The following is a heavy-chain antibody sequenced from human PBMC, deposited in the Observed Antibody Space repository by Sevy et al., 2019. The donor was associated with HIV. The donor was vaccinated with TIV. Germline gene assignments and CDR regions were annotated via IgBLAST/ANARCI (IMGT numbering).Heavy chain of an antibody. CDR2: ISGSGGST. CDR1: GFTFSSYA. J-gene: IGHJ6*02. Sequence: GGSLRLSCAASGFTFSSYAMSWVRQAPGKGLEWVSAISGSGGSTYYADSVKGRFTISRDNSKNTLYLQMNSLRAEDKAVYYWAKGGVIGYDFWSCYSPDYYYYGMDVWGQGTTVTVSS. V-gene: IGHV3-23*01. D-gene: IGHD3-3*01. CDR3: AKGGVIGYDFWSCYSPDYYYYGMDV.